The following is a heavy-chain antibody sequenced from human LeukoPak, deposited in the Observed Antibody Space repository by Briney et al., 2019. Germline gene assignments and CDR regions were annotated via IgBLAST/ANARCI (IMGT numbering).Heavy chain of an antibody. CDR3: ARLNYYDSSGSRFDP. V-gene: IGHV4-34*01. J-gene: IGHJ5*02. CDR2: INHSGST. Sequence: SETLSLTYAVYGGSFSGYYWSWIRQPPGKGLEWIGEINHSGSTNYNPSLKSRVTISVDTSKNQFSLKLSSVTAADTAVYYCARLNYYDSSGSRFDPWGQGTLVTVSS. CDR1: GGSFSGYY. D-gene: IGHD3-22*01.